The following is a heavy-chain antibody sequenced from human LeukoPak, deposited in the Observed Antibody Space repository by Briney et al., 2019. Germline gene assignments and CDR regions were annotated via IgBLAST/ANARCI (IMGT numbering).Heavy chain of an antibody. J-gene: IGHJ4*02. CDR3: ARGATPYYGDYTG. CDR2: IYYSGST. V-gene: IGHV4-4*02. CDR1: GGSISSSNW. Sequence: SETLSLTCAVSGGSISSSNWWSWVRQPPGKGLEWIGSIYYSGSTYNPSLKSRVTISVDTSKNQFSLKLSSVTAADTAVYYCARGATPYYGDYTGWGQGTLVTVSS. D-gene: IGHD4-17*01.